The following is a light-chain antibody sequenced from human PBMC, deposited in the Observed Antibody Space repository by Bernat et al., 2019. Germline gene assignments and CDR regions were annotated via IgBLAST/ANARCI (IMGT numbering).Light chain of an antibody. CDR3: QQYNSWPS. CDR2: GAS. J-gene: IGKJ3*01. CDR1: QSVSSS. Sequence: EIVMTQSPATLSVSPGEGATLSCRASQSVSSSLAWYQQKPGQAPRLLIYGASTRATGFPVRFSGSGSGTDFTLTIGSLQSEDSAVYYCQQYNSWPSFGPGTKVEIK. V-gene: IGKV3-15*01.